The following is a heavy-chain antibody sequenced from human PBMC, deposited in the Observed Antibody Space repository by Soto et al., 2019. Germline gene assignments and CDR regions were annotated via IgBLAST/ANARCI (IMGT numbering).Heavy chain of an antibody. D-gene: IGHD5-12*01. Sequence: PSETLSLTCTVSGGSINSYYWSWIRQPPGKGLEWIGYIYYSGSTNYNPSLKSRVTISVDTSKNQFSLKLSSVTAADTAVYYCARVGPHTTYSGYDVVRYYYYYGMDVWGQGTTVTVSS. V-gene: IGHV4-59*01. CDR2: IYYSGST. CDR1: GGSINSYY. CDR3: ARVGPHTTYSGYDVVRYYYYYGMDV. J-gene: IGHJ6*02.